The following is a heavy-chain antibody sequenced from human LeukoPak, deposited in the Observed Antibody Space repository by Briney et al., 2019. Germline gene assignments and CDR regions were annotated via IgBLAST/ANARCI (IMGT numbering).Heavy chain of an antibody. D-gene: IGHD3-22*01. V-gene: IGHV4-34*01. CDR1: GGSFSGYY. J-gene: IGHJ4*02. CDR3: ATLPRYDSSGYYYARPFDY. CDR2: INHSGST. Sequence: PSETLSLTCAVYGGSFSGYYWSWIRQPPGKGLEWIGEINHSGSTNYNPSLKSRVTIPVDTSKNQFSLKLSSVTAADTAVYYCATLPRYDSSGYYYARPFDYWGQGTLVTVSS.